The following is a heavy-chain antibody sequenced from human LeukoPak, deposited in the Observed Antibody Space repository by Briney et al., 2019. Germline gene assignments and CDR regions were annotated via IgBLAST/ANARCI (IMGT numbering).Heavy chain of an antibody. V-gene: IGHV1-2*02. J-gene: IGHJ4*02. Sequence: GASVKVSCKASGYTFTGYYMHWVRQAPGQGLEWMGWINPNSGGTNYAQKFQGRVTMTRDTSISTAYLQWSSLKASDTAMYYCARQSDILTRYFDYWGQGTLVTVSS. D-gene: IGHD3-9*01. CDR2: INPNSGGT. CDR1: GYTFTGYY. CDR3: ARQSDILTRYFDY.